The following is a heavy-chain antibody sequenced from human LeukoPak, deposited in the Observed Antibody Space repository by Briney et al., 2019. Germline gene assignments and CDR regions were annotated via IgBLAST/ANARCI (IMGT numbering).Heavy chain of an antibody. CDR3: GKCRGGSWYDYFDY. D-gene: IGHD6-13*01. CDR2: ISDSGGST. V-gene: IGHV3-23*01. CDR1: GFSLSRYA. Sequence: PGASLRLSCAVSGFSLSRYAMSWVRKAPGKGLEWVSAISDSGGSTYYADSVKGRFTISRDNSRNALYLQMNTLRAEDTAVYYCGKCRGGSWYDYFDYCGEGTLVTVSS. J-gene: IGHJ4*02.